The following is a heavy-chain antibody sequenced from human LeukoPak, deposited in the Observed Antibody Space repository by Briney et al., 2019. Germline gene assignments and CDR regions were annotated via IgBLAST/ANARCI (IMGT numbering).Heavy chain of an antibody. Sequence: SETLSLTCAVSGGSINNYYWSWIRQPPGKGLEWIGYIYDSGSTNYNPSLKSRVTTSLDTSKNQVSLELSSVTAADTAVYYCARVVVGYYYYMDVWGKGTTVTISS. CDR3: ARVVVGYYYYMDV. CDR1: GGSINNYY. CDR2: IYDSGST. J-gene: IGHJ6*03. D-gene: IGHD1-26*01. V-gene: IGHV4-59*01.